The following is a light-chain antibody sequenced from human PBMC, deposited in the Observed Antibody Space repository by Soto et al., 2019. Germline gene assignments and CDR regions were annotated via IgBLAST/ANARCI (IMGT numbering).Light chain of an antibody. CDR1: QSVSSSY. Sequence: EIVLTQSPGTLSLSPGDRATLSCRASQSVSSSYLAWYQQKPGQAPGLLIYGASSRAAGIPDRFSGSGSGTDFTLTISSLQSEDFAVYYCQQYNNWPPWTFGQGTKVDIK. CDR2: GAS. CDR3: QQYNNWPPWT. J-gene: IGKJ1*01. V-gene: IGKV3-20*01.